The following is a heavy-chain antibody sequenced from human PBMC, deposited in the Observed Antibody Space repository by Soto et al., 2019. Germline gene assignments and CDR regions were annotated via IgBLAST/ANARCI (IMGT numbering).Heavy chain of an antibody. V-gene: IGHV1-69*06. CDR2: VIPLFGTA. CDR3: AVVSCSSTSCPYYFDY. D-gene: IGHD2-2*01. Sequence: QVQLVQSGAEVKKPGSSVTVSCKASGGTFSSYAISWVRQAPGQGLEWMGGVIPLFGTANYAQKFQGRVTITADKSTSPAYMELSSPRSEATAVYYCAVVSCSSTSCPYYFDYWGQGTLVTVSS. CDR1: GGTFSSYA. J-gene: IGHJ4*02.